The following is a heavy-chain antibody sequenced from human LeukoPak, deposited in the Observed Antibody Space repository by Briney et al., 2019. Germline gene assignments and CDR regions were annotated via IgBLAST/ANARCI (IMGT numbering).Heavy chain of an antibody. V-gene: IGHV3-20*01. CDR2: INWNGGST. CDR3: ARGNLYGSGSYDY. Sequence: PGGSLRLSCAASGLTFDDYGMSWVRQAPGKGLEWVSGINWNGGSTGYADSVKGRFTISRDNAKNSLYLQMNSLRAEDTALYHCARGNLYGSGSYDYWGQGTLVTVSS. D-gene: IGHD3-10*01. J-gene: IGHJ4*02. CDR1: GLTFDDYG.